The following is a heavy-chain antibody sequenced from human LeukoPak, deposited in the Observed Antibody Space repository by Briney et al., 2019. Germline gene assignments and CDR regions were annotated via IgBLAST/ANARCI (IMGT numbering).Heavy chain of an antibody. CDR1: GFTFTGHS. D-gene: IGHD1-26*01. V-gene: IGHV3-30*04. J-gene: IGHJ4*02. CDR3: AREKQSGGTPFDY. Sequence: GGSLRLSCVASGFTFTGHSMHWVRQAPGKGLEWVAVVAPDERTIFYADSVKGRFTVSRDNFKHMFYLQMNSLRDDDTAVYYCAREKQSGGTPFDYWGQGSLVTVSS. CDR2: VAPDERTI.